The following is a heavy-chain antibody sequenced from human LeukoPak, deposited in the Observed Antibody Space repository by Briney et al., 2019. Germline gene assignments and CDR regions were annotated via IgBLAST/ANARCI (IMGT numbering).Heavy chain of an antibody. CDR3: ARDVRVGAEGPFDY. J-gene: IGHJ4*02. CDR1: GYTFTSYY. Sequence: ASVKVSCKASGYTFTSYYMHWVRQAPGQGREWMGIINPSGGSTSCAQKFQGRGTMTRDTSTSTVYMELSSLRSEDTAVYYCARDVRVGAEGPFDYWGQGTLVTVSS. D-gene: IGHD1-26*01. CDR2: INPSGGST. V-gene: IGHV1-46*01.